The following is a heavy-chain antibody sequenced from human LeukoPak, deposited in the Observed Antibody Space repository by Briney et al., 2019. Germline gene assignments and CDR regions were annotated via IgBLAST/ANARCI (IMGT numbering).Heavy chain of an antibody. Sequence: GGSLRLSCAASGFAFSNYWMDWVRQAPGKGLEWVGNINQDGSVKHYVDSVRGRFTISRDNARNSVYLQMNALRVEDTAVYYCTRAFVFWGQGTLVTASS. CDR1: GFAFSNYW. CDR2: INQDGSVK. D-gene: IGHD3-3*01. J-gene: IGHJ4*02. CDR3: TRAFVF. V-gene: IGHV3-7*01.